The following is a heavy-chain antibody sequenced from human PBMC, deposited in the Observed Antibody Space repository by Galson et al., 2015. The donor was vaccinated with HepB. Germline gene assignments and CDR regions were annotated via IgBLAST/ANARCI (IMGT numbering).Heavy chain of an antibody. CDR2: IKSDGRST. CDR1: GFTFSSHW. J-gene: IGHJ4*02. Sequence: SLRLSCAASGFTFSSHWMDWVRHAPGKGLVWVSRIKSDGRSTTYTDSVKGRFTISRDNAKNTLYLEMNSLRAEDTALYYCARSAFGAYELWGQGTLVTVSS. D-gene: IGHD4-17*01. CDR3: ARSAFGAYEL. V-gene: IGHV3-74*01.